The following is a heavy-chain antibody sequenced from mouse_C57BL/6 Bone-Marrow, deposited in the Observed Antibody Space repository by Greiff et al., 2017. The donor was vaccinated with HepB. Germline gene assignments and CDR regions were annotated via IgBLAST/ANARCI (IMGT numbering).Heavy chain of an antibody. CDR2: IYPGDGDT. V-gene: IGHV1-82*01. D-gene: IGHD1-1*01. Sequence: QVQLQQSGPELVKPGASVKISCKASGYAFSSSWMNWVKQRPGKGLEWIGRIYPGDGDTNYNGKFKGKATLTADKSSSTAYMQLSSLTSEDSAVYFCARPNYDGSSYVRWYFDVWGTGTTVTVSS. CDR1: GYAFSSSW. J-gene: IGHJ1*03. CDR3: ARPNYDGSSYVRWYFDV.